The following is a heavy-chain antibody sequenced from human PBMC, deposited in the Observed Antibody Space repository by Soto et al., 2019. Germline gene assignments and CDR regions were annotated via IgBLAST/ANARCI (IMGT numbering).Heavy chain of an antibody. CDR2: ISGSGGST. D-gene: IGHD3-3*01. CDR1: VFTFSSYA. CDR3: AKLGILEWLFYY. Sequence: VGSLRLSCASSVFTFSSYAMSCVRQAPGKGLEWVSAISGSGGSTYYADSVKGRFTISRDNSKNTLYLQMNSLRAEDTAVYYCAKLGILEWLFYYWGQGTLVNVSS. V-gene: IGHV3-23*01. J-gene: IGHJ4*02.